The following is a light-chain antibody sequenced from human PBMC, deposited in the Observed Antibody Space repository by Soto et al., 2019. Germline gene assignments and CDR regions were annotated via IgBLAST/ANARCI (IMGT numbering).Light chain of an antibody. CDR3: QQYGSSLLT. CDR1: QSVSISY. Sequence: EIVLTQSPGTLSLSPGERATLSCKASQSVSISYLAWYQQKPGQAPRLLIYGASSRATGISDRFSGSGSGTDFTLTISRLEPEDFAVYYCQQYGSSLLTFGGGTKVDIK. CDR2: GAS. J-gene: IGKJ4*01. V-gene: IGKV3-20*01.